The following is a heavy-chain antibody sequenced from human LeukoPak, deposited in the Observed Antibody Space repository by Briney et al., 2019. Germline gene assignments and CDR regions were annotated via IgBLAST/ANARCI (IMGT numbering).Heavy chain of an antibody. CDR3: AREAMVRGVIAY. J-gene: IGHJ4*02. CDR2: ISSSGSTI. Sequence: PGGSLRLSCAASGFTFSSYSMNWVRQAPGKGLEWVSFISSSGSTIYYADSVKGRFTISRDNAKNSLYLQMNSLRAEDTAVYYCAREAMVRGVIAYWGQGTVVTVSS. V-gene: IGHV3-48*04. D-gene: IGHD3-10*01. CDR1: GFTFSSYS.